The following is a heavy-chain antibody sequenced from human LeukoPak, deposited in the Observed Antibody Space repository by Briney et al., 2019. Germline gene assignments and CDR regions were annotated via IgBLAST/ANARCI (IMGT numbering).Heavy chain of an antibody. D-gene: IGHD2-2*01. CDR2: INHSGST. V-gene: IGHV4-34*01. CDR3: ARRKRSGCSSTSCLLYWFDP. Sequence: SVTLSLTCAVYGGSFSGYYWSWIRQPPGKGLEWIGDINHSGSTNYNPSLKSRVTISVDTSKNQFSLKLSSVTAADTAVYYCARRKRSGCSSTSCLLYWFDPWGQGTLVTVSS. J-gene: IGHJ5*02. CDR1: GGSFSGYY.